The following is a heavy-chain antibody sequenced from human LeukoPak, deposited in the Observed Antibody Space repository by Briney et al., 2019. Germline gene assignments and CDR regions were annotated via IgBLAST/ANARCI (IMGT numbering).Heavy chain of an antibody. CDR3: ARARGYYYYYLDV. CDR2: IYYSGST. J-gene: IGHJ6*03. V-gene: IGHV4-39*01. CDR1: GGSISSSSYY. D-gene: IGHD3-16*01. Sequence: SETLSLTCTVSGGSISSSSYYWGWIRQPPGKGLEWIGSIYYSGSTYYNPSLKSRVTISVATSKNQFSLKLSSVTAADTAVSYCARARGYYYYYLDVWGTGTTVTVS.